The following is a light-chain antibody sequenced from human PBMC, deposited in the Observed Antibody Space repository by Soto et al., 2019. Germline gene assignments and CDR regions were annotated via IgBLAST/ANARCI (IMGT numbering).Light chain of an antibody. CDR3: CSYAGSSTFVV. Sequence: QSALTQPASVSGSPGQSITISCTGTSGDVGTYKLVSWYQHHPGKVPRLMIYEGTKRPSGVSDRFSGSKSGNTASLTISGLQGEDEADYYCCSYAGSSTFVVFGGGPKLTVL. V-gene: IGLV2-23*03. CDR2: EGT. CDR1: SGDVGTYKL. J-gene: IGLJ2*01.